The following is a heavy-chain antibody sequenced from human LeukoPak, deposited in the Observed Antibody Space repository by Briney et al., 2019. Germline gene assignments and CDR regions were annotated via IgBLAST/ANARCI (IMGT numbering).Heavy chain of an antibody. CDR1: GFTFSSYS. D-gene: IGHD3/OR15-3a*01. V-gene: IGHV3-21*01. J-gene: IGHJ3*02. CDR3: AKDLWTECDAFDI. CDR2: ISSSSSYI. Sequence: GGSLRLSCAASGFTFSSYSMNWVRQAPGKGLEWVSSISSSSSYIYYADSVKGRFTISRDNSKNTLSLQMNSLRADDTAVYYCAKDLWTECDAFDIWGQGTMVTVSS.